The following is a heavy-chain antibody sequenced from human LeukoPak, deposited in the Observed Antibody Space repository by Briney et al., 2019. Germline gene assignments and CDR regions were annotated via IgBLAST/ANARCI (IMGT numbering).Heavy chain of an antibody. Sequence: KPSETLSLTCTVSGGSISSGDYYWSWIRQPPGKGLEWIGYIYYSGSTYYNPSLKSRVTISVDTSKNQFSLKLSSVTAADTAVYYCARDRYSSGWYGLDYWGQGTLVTVSS. D-gene: IGHD6-19*01. CDR1: GGSISSGDYY. CDR2: IYYSGST. J-gene: IGHJ4*02. V-gene: IGHV4-30-4*01. CDR3: ARDRYSSGWYGLDY.